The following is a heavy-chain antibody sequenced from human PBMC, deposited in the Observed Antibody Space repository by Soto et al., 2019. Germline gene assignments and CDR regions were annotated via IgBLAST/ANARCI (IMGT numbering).Heavy chain of an antibody. J-gene: IGHJ5*02. V-gene: IGHV3-23*01. CDR3: ANSRSGP. D-gene: IGHD3-10*01. CDR1: GFTFSNND. Sequence: GGSLRLSCAASGFTFSNNDINWIRQAPGKGLEWVSSISNSGAGTYYADSVKGRFTISRDNSKNTLYLQMNSLRAEDTAVYYCANSRSGPWGQGTLVTVSS. CDR2: ISNSGAGT.